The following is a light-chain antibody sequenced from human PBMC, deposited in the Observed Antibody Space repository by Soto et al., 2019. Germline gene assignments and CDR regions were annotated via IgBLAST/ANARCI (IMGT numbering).Light chain of an antibody. CDR1: TSNIEGTP. CDR3: AAWDDSLDAWV. Sequence: QSVLTQPPSASGTPGQRVTISCSGSTSNIEGTPVNWYQLVPGEAPKSLIYSTNYRASGIPDRISASKSGTSASLAISGLQSEDEAEYLCAAWDDSLDAWVFVGGTKLTVL. V-gene: IGLV1-44*01. CDR2: STN. J-gene: IGLJ3*02.